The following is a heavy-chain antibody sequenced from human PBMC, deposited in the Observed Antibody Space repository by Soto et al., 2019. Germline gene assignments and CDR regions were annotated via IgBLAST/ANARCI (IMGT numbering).Heavy chain of an antibody. V-gene: IGHV3-30-3*01. CDR3: AREAGYCSGGSCYRADENWFDP. CDR1: GFTFSSYA. J-gene: IGHJ5*02. D-gene: IGHD2-15*01. CDR2: ISYDGSNK. Sequence: GGSLRLSCAASGFTFSSYAMHWVRQAPGKGLEWVAVISYDGSNKYYADSVKGRFTISRDNSKNTLYLQMNSLRAEDTAVYYCAREAGYCSGGSCYRADENWFDPWGQGTLVTVSS.